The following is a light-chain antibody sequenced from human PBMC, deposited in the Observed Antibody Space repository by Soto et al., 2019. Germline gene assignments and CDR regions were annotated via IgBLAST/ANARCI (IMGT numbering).Light chain of an antibody. J-gene: IGKJ4*01. Sequence: EIEMTQSPATLSVSPGERATLSCRASQSVRSNLAWYQQQPGQAPRLVMYDAFTRATGIPARFSGSGAGTEFTLSISGLQSEDFAVYYCQHYNAWPLTFGGGTKVEIK. CDR2: DAF. CDR3: QHYNAWPLT. V-gene: IGKV3-15*01. CDR1: QSVRSN.